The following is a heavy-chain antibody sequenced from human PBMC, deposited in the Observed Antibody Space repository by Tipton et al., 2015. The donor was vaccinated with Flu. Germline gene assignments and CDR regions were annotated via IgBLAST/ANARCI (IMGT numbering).Heavy chain of an antibody. D-gene: IGHD4-11*01. CDR1: GGPISSGGDY. CDR2: IYYIGST. J-gene: IGHJ5*02. Sequence: TLSLTCTVSGGPISSGGDYWSWIRQHPGKGLEWIGHIYYIGSTYYNPSLKSRVTISLDKSKNQFSLKLSSVTAADTAVYYCARRDYSNYVSEPKNWFHPWGQGTLVTVSS. V-gene: IGHV4-31*03. CDR3: ARRDYSNYVSEPKNWFHP.